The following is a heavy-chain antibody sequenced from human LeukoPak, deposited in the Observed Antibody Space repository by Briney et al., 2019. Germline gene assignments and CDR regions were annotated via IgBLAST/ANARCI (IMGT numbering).Heavy chain of an antibody. Sequence: ASVKVSCKASGYTFTSYDINWVRQATGQGLEWMGWMNPNSGNTGYAQKFQGRVTVTRNTSISTAYMELSSLRSEDTAVYYCARRTRYSSGWYVGYWGQGTLVTVSS. V-gene: IGHV1-8*01. CDR2: MNPNSGNT. J-gene: IGHJ4*02. CDR1: GYTFTSYD. D-gene: IGHD6-19*01. CDR3: ARRTRYSSGWYVGY.